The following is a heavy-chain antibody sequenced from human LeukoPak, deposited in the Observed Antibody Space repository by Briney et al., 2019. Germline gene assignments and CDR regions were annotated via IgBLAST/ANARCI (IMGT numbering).Heavy chain of an antibody. CDR3: AKEVGIQLWFGGDAFDI. CDR2: ISYGGRNI. J-gene: IGHJ3*02. V-gene: IGHV3-30*18. CDR1: GFTFNNYG. Sequence: GGSLRLSCAASGFTFNNYGMHWVRQAPGKGLEWVAVISYGGRNIHYPDSVKGRFTISRDISTDTLWLQMDSLRTEDTAVYYCAKEVGIQLWFGGDAFDIWGQGTMVTVSS. D-gene: IGHD5-18*01.